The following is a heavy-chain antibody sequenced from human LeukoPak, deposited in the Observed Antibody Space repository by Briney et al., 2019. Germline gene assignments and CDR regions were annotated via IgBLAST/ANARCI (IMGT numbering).Heavy chain of an antibody. Sequence: GGSLRLSCAASGFTFSNAWMSWVRQAPGKGLEWVSRIRSETDGGTTDYAAPVQGRFTISRDDSKNTLYLQMNSLETDDTAVYYCTTLSYAAAPTWGQGTLVTVSS. CDR2: IRSETDGGTT. V-gene: IGHV3-15*01. D-gene: IGHD2-2*01. CDR1: GFTFSNAW. CDR3: TTLSYAAAPT. J-gene: IGHJ5*02.